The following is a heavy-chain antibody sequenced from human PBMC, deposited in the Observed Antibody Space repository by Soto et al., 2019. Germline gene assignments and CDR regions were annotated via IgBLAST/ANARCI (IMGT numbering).Heavy chain of an antibody. CDR2: IDPSGGGT. D-gene: IGHD2-15*01. V-gene: IGHV1-46*01. J-gene: IGHJ5*02. Sequence: QVQLVQSGAEVKKPGASVKVSCKASGYTFTNYYMHWVRQAPGQGLEWMGIIDPSGGGTSYAQKFQGGLTMTRDTSTSTVYMELSSLRSEDTAVYYCARDRVDCSGGNCWRSVEDTWGQGTLVTVSS. CDR3: ARDRVDCSGGNCWRSVEDT. CDR1: GYTFTNYY.